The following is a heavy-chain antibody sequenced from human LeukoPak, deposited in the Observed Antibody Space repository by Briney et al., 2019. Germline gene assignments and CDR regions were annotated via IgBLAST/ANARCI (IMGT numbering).Heavy chain of an antibody. CDR3: TRDAFGGVIAPYFHD. Sequence: GGSLRLSCVASGFTFDDSDLSWVRQVPGKGLEWVCGLNWNGDKTGYADSVRGRFIISRDNAKNSLYLQMNSLRAEDTALYYCTRDAFGGVIAPYFHDWGQGTRVTVPS. D-gene: IGHD3-16*02. CDR2: LNWNGDKT. CDR1: GFTFDDSD. J-gene: IGHJ4*02. V-gene: IGHV3-20*04.